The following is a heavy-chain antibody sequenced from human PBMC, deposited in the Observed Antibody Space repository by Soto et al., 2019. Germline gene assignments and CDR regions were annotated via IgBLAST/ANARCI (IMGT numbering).Heavy chain of an antibody. CDR2: ISGYNGNT. J-gene: IGHJ4*02. V-gene: IGHV1-18*01. Sequence: QVQLVQSGAEVRKPGASVKVSCKASGYTFTNYGVTWVRQAPGQGLERMGWISGYNGNTNYAEKLQGRDTVTTGTSTSTASMELRSLTSDDTAVYYCARGSEGFDYWGEGTLVTVAS. CDR1: GYTFTNYG. CDR3: ARGSEGFDY.